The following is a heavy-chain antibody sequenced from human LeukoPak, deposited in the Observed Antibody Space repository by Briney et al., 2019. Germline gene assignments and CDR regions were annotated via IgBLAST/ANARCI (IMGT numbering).Heavy chain of an antibody. CDR2: LNYSGTT. CDR1: VGSITSSSSC. CDR3: ARNIAVAGRGDYMDV. Sequence: SETLSLTCTVSVGSITSSSSCWGWISQPPGKWLEWIGTLNYSGTTYYNPSLKSRVTISVDTSKNQCSLKQGSVTAADTAVYYCARNIAVAGRGDYMDVWGKGTTVTISS. J-gene: IGHJ6*03. V-gene: IGHV4-39*01. D-gene: IGHD6-19*01.